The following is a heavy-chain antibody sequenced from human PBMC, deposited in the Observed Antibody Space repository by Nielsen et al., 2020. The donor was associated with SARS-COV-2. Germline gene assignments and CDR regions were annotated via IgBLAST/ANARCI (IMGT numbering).Heavy chain of an antibody. CDR3: ARDVGYSPTRNYYYYMDV. V-gene: IGHV3-30-3*01. J-gene: IGHJ6*03. Sequence: GGSLRLSCAASGFTFSSYAMHWVRQAPGKGLEWVAVISYDGSNKYYADSVKGRFTISRDNSKNTLYLQMNSLRDEDTAVYYCARDVGYSPTRNYYYYMDVWGKGTTVTVSS. CDR1: GFTFSSYA. CDR2: ISYDGSNK. D-gene: IGHD5-18*01.